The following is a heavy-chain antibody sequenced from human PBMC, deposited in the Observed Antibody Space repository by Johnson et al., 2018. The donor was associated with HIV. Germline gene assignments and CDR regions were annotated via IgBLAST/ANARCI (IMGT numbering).Heavy chain of an antibody. J-gene: IGHJ3*02. CDR2: MSYDGSNE. CDR3: ARAGSSSSGPRAFDI. V-gene: IGHV3-30*03. D-gene: IGHD6-6*01. Sequence: QMLLVESGGGVVPPGRSLRVSCGASGFSFSSYDMHWVRQAPGKGLEWVAVMSYDGSNEYYADSVKGRFTISRDNSKNTLYLQMNSLRAEDTAVYYCARAGSSSSGPRAFDIWGQGTMVTVSS. CDR1: GFSFSSYD.